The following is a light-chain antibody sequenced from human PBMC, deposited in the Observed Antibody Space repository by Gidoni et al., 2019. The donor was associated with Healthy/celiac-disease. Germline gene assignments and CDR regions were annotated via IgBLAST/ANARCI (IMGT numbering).Light chain of an antibody. J-gene: IGKJ1*01. CDR2: DAS. CDR1: QDISNY. CDR3: QQYVNLPPTWT. Sequence: DIQMTQSPSSLSASVGDRVTITCQASQDISNYLNWYQQKPGKAPKLLIYDASNLETGVPSRFSGSGSGTDFTFTISSLQPEDIATYYCQQYVNLPPTWTFGQGTKVEIK. V-gene: IGKV1-33*01.